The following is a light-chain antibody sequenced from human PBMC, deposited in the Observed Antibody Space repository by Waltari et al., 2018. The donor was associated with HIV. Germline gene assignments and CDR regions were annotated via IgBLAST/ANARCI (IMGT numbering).Light chain of an antibody. Sequence: QSALTQPASVSGSPGQSITISCTGTSSDIGNYNLVSWYQQHPGKAPKLRIYEFTTRPSGVANRFSGANSGNTASLTSSGLQAEDEADDYCCSSAGSSTWVFGGGTQLTVL. CDR3: CSSAGSSTWV. V-gene: IGLV2-23*02. CDR1: SSDIGNYNL. CDR2: EFT. J-gene: IGLJ3*02.